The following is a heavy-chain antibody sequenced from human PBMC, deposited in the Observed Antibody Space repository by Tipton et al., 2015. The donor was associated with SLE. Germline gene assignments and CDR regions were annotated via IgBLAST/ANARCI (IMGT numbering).Heavy chain of an antibody. V-gene: IGHV4-39*07. D-gene: IGHD6-6*01. CDR3: ARLVAARPGYYCGMDV. CDR1: GGSISSSNYY. J-gene: IGHJ6*02. CDR2: IYYSGTT. Sequence: TLSLTCTVSGGSISSSNYYWGWIRQPPGKGLEWIVTIYYSGTTYYNPSLKSRVSISVDTSKNQLSLNLESVTAADTAVYYCARLVAARPGYYCGMDVWGQGTTVTASS.